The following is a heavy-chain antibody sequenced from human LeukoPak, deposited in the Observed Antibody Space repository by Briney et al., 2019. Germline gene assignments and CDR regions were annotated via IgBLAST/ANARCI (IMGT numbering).Heavy chain of an antibody. CDR1: GFTFSTYW. J-gene: IGHJ4*02. Sequence: GGSLRLSCAASGFTFSTYWMGWVRQAPGKGLEWVANIKEDGSEKYYLDSVKGRFTISRDNAQNSLHLETNSLRAEDTAVYYCARGSRPEVATILYDNWGQGTLITVSP. V-gene: IGHV3-7*01. D-gene: IGHD5-12*01. CDR2: IKEDGSEK. CDR3: ARGSRPEVATILYDN.